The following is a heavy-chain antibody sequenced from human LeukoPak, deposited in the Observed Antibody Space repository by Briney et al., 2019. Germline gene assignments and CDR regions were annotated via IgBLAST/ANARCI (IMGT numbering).Heavy chain of an antibody. J-gene: IGHJ6*02. V-gene: IGHV3-33*01. CDR1: GFTFSSYG. CDR2: IWYDGSNK. CDR3: ARVMVPSGMDV. Sequence: GGSLRLPCAASGFTFSSYGMHWVRQAPGKGLEWVAVIWYDGSNKYYADSVKGRFTISRDNSKNTLYLQMNSLRAEDTAVYYCARVMVPSGMDVWGQGTTVTVSS. D-gene: IGHD3-10*01.